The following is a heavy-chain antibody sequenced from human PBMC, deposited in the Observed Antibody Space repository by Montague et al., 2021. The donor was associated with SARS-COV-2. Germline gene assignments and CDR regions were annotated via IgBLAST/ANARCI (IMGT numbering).Heavy chain of an antibody. CDR2: VFYNKGT. CDR3: ARGGTYHYGMAV. D-gene: IGHD3-16*01. CDR1: GVSVTDYY. J-gene: IGHJ6*02. Sequence: SETLSLTCTVSGVSVTDYYWSWIRQPPGKGLEWVGDVFYNKGTNFNPSLKSRVAISVDTSKNQFSLILPSVTAADTAVYYCARGGTYHYGMAVWGQGTTVAVSS. V-gene: IGHV4-59*02.